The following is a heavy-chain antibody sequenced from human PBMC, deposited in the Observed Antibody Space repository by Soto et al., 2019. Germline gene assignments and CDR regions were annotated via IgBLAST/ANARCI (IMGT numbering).Heavy chain of an antibody. CDR1: GGSISSYY. D-gene: IGHD6-19*01. CDR3: ARRGIAVAGPFDY. V-gene: IGHV4-59*01. Sequence: SETQSLTYTVSGGSISSYYWSWIRQPPGKGLEWIGYIYYSGSTNYNPSLKSRVTISVDTSKNQFSLKLSSVTAADTAVYYCARRGIAVAGPFDYWGQGTLVTVSS. J-gene: IGHJ4*02. CDR2: IYYSGST.